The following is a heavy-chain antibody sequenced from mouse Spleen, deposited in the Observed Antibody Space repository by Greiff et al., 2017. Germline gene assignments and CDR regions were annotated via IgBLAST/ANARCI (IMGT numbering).Heavy chain of an antibody. V-gene: IGHV1-15*01. CDR3: TRGGDYVGYYAMDY. Sequence: VNVVESGAELVRPGASVTLSCKASGYTFTDYEMHWVKQTPVHGLEWIGAIDPETGGTAYNQKFKGKAILTADKSSSTAYMELRSLTSEDSAVYYCTRGGDYVGYYAMDYWGQGTSVTVSS. J-gene: IGHJ4*01. CDR2: IDPETGGT. CDR1: GYTFTDYE. D-gene: IGHD2-13*01.